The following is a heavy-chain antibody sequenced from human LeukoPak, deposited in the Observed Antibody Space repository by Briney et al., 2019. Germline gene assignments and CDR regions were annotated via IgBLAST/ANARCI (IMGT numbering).Heavy chain of an antibody. Sequence: GGSLRLSCAASGFTFSSYSMNWVRQAPGKGLEWVSYISSSSSTIYYAGSVKGRFTISRDNAKDSLYLQMNSLRAEDTAVYYCARSHSSSWYWWFDPWGQGTLVTVSS. V-gene: IGHV3-48*01. D-gene: IGHD6-13*01. J-gene: IGHJ5*02. CDR2: ISSSSSTI. CDR3: ARSHSSSWYWWFDP. CDR1: GFTFSSYS.